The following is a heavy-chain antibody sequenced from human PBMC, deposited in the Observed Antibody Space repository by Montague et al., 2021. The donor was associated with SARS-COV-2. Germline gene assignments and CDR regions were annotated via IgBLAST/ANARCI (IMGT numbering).Heavy chain of an antibody. CDR2: TNYRSKWTS. J-gene: IGHJ4*02. Sequence: CAISGDSVWSNTAAWNWIRQSPSGGLGWLGRTNYRSKWTSDCATSVEGRISIDPDTSKNQFFLHLRSVTPEDTGVYYCVRDTGSAQAGFDAWGQGTLVTVSS. CDR1: GDSVWSNTAA. CDR3: VRDTGSAQAGFDA. V-gene: IGHV6-1*01. D-gene: IGHD4-17*01.